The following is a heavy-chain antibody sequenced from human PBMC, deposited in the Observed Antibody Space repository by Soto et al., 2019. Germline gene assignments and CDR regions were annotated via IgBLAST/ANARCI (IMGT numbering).Heavy chain of an antibody. V-gene: IGHV3-11*01. CDR3: ARDLGYYDSSGYFDY. CDR1: GFTFSDSY. CDR2: ISSSDSII. Sequence: QVQLVESGGGLVKPGGSLRLSCAASGFTFSDSYMSWIRQAPGKGLEWVSYISSSDSIIYYSDSVKGRFIISRDNAKNSRYLQMNILRAEDTAVYYCARDLGYYDSSGYFDYWGQGPMVTVSS. J-gene: IGHJ4*02. D-gene: IGHD3-22*01.